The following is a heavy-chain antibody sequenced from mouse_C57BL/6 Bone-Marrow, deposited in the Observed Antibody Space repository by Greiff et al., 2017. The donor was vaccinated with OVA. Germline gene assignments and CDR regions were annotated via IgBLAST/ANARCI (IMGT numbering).Heavy chain of an antibody. CDR2: IRSKSSNYAT. Sequence: EVKLVESGGGLVQPKGSLKLSCAASGFTLNTYAMHWVRQAPGKGLEWVARIRSKSSNYATYYADSVKDRFTISRDDSQSMLYLQRNNLKTEDTVMYYCVRGPSGTTGVEDCDYWGQGTTLTVSS. CDR3: VRGPSGTTGVEDCDY. D-gene: IGHD1-1*01. CDR1: GFTLNTYA. V-gene: IGHV10-3*01. J-gene: IGHJ2*01.